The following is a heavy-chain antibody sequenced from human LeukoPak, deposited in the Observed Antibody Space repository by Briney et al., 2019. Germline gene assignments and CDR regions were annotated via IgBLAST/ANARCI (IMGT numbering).Heavy chain of an antibody. D-gene: IGHD7-27*01. J-gene: IGHJ4*02. V-gene: IGHV3-7*01. CDR1: GFSLSNYW. Sequence: GGSLRLSCAASGFSLSNYWMNWVRQAPGKGLEWVAHINKDGSEKNYVDSVKGRFTISRDNAKNSLILQMNSLRDEDTAVYYCERVVWASFDSWGRGNLVSVSS. CDR2: INKDGSEK. CDR3: ERVVWASFDS.